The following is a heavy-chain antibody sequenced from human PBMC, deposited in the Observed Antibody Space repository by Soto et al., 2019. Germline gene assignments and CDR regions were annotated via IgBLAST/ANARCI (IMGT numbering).Heavy chain of an antibody. CDR3: AKDGYSYGSHY. D-gene: IGHD5-18*01. CDR2: ISGIGGST. Sequence: EVQLLESGGGLVQPGGSLRLSCAASGFTFSRYAMSWVRQAPGKGLEWVSSISGIGGSTYYADSVKGRFTISRDNSKNPQYLQMNSLRAEASAVFYCAKDGYSYGSHYWGQGTLVTVSP. CDR1: GFTFSRYA. V-gene: IGHV3-23*01. J-gene: IGHJ4*02.